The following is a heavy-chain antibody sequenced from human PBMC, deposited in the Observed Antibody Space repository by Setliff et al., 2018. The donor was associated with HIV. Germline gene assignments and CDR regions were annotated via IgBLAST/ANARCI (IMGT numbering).Heavy chain of an antibody. V-gene: IGHV3-74*01. CDR3: VKWNYPNS. CDR1: GFTLSDPW. Sequence: HPGGSLRLSCAASGFTLSDPWMHWVRQVPGKGLVWVSRTNNDGSITNYADFVKGRFTMSRDSAKNTLYLQMNSLRVEDTAVYYCVKWNYPNSWGQGTLVTVSS. CDR2: TNNDGSIT. J-gene: IGHJ4*02. D-gene: IGHD1-7*01.